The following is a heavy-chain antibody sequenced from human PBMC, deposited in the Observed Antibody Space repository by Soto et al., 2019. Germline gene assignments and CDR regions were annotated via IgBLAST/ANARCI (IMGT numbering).Heavy chain of an antibody. D-gene: IGHD3-22*01. CDR2: LYSSGNT. V-gene: IGHV4-4*07. Sequence: PSETLSLTRTVSGASINSYGWSWIRQPSGKGLEWIGRLYSSGNTDYNPSFKSRLTMSADVSQNHFSLKLFSVTAADTAVYFCARGPYSSGSYVLDSWGQGILVT. CDR1: GASINSYG. J-gene: IGHJ4*02. CDR3: ARGPYSSGSYVLDS.